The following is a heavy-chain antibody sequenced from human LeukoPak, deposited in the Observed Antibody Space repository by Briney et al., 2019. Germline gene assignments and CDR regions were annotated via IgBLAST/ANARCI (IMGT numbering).Heavy chain of an antibody. V-gene: IGHV3-74*01. CDR2: IKSDGSST. CDR3: ARDQGYSSGWHYYYYYMDV. D-gene: IGHD6-19*01. J-gene: IGHJ6*03. CDR1: GLTVGSYW. Sequence: GPSLRLSRAASGLTVGSYWMHSVRQPPGEGLVWVSRIKSDGSSTSYADSVKGRLTISRDNAKNTLYLQMNSLRAEDTAVYYCARDQGYSSGWHYYYYYMDVWGKGTTVTVSS.